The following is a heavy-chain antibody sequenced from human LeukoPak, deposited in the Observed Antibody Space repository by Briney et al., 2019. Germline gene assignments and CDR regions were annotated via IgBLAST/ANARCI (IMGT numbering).Heavy chain of an antibody. CDR3: AKRRLRVTGQGIDY. CDR1: GLTFSSYA. V-gene: IGHV3-23*01. CDR2: ISDIGGTS. D-gene: IGHD3-9*01. Sequence: GGSLRLSCAASGLTFSSYAMSWVRQAPGKGLEWVSDISDIGGTSSSTDSVKGRFTISRDNSKNMLYLQMSSLGAEDTAVYYCAKRRLRVTGQGIDYWGQGTLVTVSS. J-gene: IGHJ4*02.